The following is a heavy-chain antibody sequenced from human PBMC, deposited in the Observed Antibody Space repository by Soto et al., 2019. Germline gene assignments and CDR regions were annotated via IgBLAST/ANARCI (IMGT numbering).Heavy chain of an antibody. CDR2: IRGDGSGS. V-gene: IGHV3-74*01. D-gene: IGHD2-15*01. J-gene: IGHJ4*02. CDR1: GLAFNDYW. CDR3: AMVPTTRGGMGIDY. Sequence: EVQLVESGGGLVQPGGSLTLSCSASGLAFNDYWMHWVRQAPGKGLVWVSRIRGDGSGSNYADSVKGRFTISRDNAKKTMSPRMDCLRSEDTAVDYWAMVPTTRGGMGIDYWGQGTLVTVSS.